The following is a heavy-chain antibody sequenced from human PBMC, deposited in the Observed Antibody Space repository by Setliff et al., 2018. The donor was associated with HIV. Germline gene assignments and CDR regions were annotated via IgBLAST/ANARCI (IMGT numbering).Heavy chain of an antibody. CDR1: GVSITNGTFY. CDR3: ARANCGGDFISPCGVDY. D-gene: IGHD2-21*02. CDR2: IAKTGST. Sequence: SETLSLTCTVSGVSITNGTFYWNWIRQPAGKGLEWIGRIAKTGSTNYNPSLKSRLTILMDTSKNQFSLMLSSVTAADTAVYYCARANCGGDFISPCGVDYWGPGTLVTVSS. J-gene: IGHJ4*02. V-gene: IGHV4-61*02.